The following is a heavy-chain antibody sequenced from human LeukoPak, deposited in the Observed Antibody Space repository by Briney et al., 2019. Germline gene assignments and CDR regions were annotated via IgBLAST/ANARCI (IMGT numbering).Heavy chain of an antibody. V-gene: IGHV1-46*01. CDR3: ARGRAAVARPRASANWFDP. CDR2: IFPTGGTT. D-gene: IGHD6-19*01. Sequence: ASVKVSCKASGYTFTSYHIHWVRQAPGQGLECMGLIFPTGGTTSYTQKFQGRLTLTRDTSTNAVYMELGSLTSEDTAVYFCARGRAAVARPRASANWFDPWGQGTLVTVSA. CDR1: GYTFTSYH. J-gene: IGHJ5*02.